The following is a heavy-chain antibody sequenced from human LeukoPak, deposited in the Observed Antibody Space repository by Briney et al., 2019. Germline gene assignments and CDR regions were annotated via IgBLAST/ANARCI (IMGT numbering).Heavy chain of an antibody. CDR2: MNPNSGNT. V-gene: IGHV1-8*01. D-gene: IGHD2-15*01. CDR3: ARKGLLGSGKPWFDP. Sequence: ASVKVSCKASGYTFTSYDINWVRQASGQGLEWMGWMNPNSGNTASAQKFQGRATMTRNTSISTAYMELTGLRSEDTAMYFCARKGLLGSGKPWFDPWGQGTLVTVSS. CDR1: GYTFTSYD. J-gene: IGHJ5*02.